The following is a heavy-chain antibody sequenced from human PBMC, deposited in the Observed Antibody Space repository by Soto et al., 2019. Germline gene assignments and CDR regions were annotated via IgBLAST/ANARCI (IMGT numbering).Heavy chain of an antibody. D-gene: IGHD3-22*01. CDR3: ARAEDYYDSSGYSNWFDP. J-gene: IGHJ5*02. CDR2: INAGNGNT. V-gene: IGHV1-3*01. CDR1: GYTFTSYA. Sequence: GASVKVSCKASGYTFTSYAMHWVRQAPGQRLEWMGWINAGNGNTKYSQKFQGRVTITRDTSASTAYMELSSLRSEDTAVYYCARAEDYYDSSGYSNWFDPWGQGTLVTVSS.